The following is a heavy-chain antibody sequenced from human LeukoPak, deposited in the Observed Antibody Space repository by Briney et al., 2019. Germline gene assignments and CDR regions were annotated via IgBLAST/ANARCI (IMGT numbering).Heavy chain of an antibody. J-gene: IGHJ5*02. V-gene: IGHV3-7*04. D-gene: IGHD3-3*01. CDR2: IKQDGSEK. Sequence: PGGSLRLSCAASGFTFSSCWMSWVRQAPGKGLEWVANIKQDGSEKYYVDSVKGRFTISRDNAKNSLYLQMNSLRAEDTAVYYCARGYDFWSGYWSNWFDPWGQGTLVTVSS. CDR1: GFTFSSCW. CDR3: ARGYDFWSGYWSNWFDP.